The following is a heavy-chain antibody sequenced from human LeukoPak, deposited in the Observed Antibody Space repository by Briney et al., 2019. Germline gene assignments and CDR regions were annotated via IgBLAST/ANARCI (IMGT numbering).Heavy chain of an antibody. CDR2: IYYSGST. Sequence: SETLSLTCTVPGGSISSSSYYWGWIRQPPGKGLEWIGSIYYSGSTYYNPSLKSRVTISVDTSKNQFSLKLSSVTAADTAVYYCARLDSGWYLAYWGQGTLVTVSS. J-gene: IGHJ4*02. CDR1: GGSISSSSYY. D-gene: IGHD6-19*01. V-gene: IGHV4-39*01. CDR3: ARLDSGWYLAY.